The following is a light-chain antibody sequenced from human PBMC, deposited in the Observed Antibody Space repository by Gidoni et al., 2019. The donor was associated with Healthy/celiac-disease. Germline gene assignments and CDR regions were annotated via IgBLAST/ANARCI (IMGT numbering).Light chain of an antibody. CDR1: QSISSY. J-gene: IGKJ1*01. V-gene: IGKV1-39*01. CDR3: QQSYSTPWT. CDR2: AAS. Sequence: DIQMTQSPSSLSAPVGDRVTITCRASQSISSYLNWYQQKPGTAPKLLIYAASSLQSGVPSRFSGSGSGTDFTLTISSLQPEDFATYYCQQSYSTPWTFGQGTKVEIK.